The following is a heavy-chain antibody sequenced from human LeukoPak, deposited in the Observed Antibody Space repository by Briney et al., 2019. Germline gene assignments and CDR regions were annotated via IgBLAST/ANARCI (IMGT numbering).Heavy chain of an antibody. CDR1: GFTFGSYW. J-gene: IGHJ4*02. CDR3: ARDDKIVGASGQDY. D-gene: IGHD1-26*01. CDR2: INTDGSDT. Sequence: GGSLRLSCAASGFTFGSYWMHWVRQAPGKGLVWVSRINTDGSDTIYADSVKGRFTISRDNAKNTLFMQMKSLRAQDTAVYYCARDDKIVGASGQDYWGQGTLVTVSS. V-gene: IGHV3-74*01.